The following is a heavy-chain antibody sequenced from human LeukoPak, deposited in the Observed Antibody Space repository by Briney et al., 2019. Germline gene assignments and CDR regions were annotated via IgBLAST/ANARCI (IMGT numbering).Heavy chain of an antibody. D-gene: IGHD6-13*01. CDR1: GFTFSDYY. J-gene: IGHJ4*02. CDR3: AREPLAAAGEDGPFDY. Sequence: GGSLRLSCAASGFTFSDYYMSWIRQAPGKGLEWVSYISSSGSTIYYADSVKGRFTISRDNAKNSLYLQMNSLRAEDTAVYYCAREPLAAAGEDGPFDYWGQGTLLTVSS. CDR2: ISSSGSTI. V-gene: IGHV3-11*04.